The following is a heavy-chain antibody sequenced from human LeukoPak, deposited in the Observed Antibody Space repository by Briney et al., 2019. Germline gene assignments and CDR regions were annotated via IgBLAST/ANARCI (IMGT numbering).Heavy chain of an antibody. D-gene: IGHD4/OR15-4a*01. CDR3: ARPNREDTFDI. V-gene: IGHV5-51*01. CDR2: IYPGDSDT. Sequence: GESLKISCKGSGFSFTSYWIAWVRQMPGKGLEWMGIIYPGDSDTRYSPSFQGQVTISADKSISTAYLQWSTLKASVTAMYYCARPNREDTFDIWGQGTMVTVSS. J-gene: IGHJ3*02. CDR1: GFSFTSYW.